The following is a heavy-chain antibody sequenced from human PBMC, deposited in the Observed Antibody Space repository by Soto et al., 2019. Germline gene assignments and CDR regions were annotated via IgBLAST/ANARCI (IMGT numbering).Heavy chain of an antibody. V-gene: IGHV3-30*18. D-gene: IGHD1-1*01. CDR2: ISYDGSNK. CDR3: AKERGTTGPN. J-gene: IGHJ4*02. Sequence: GGSLRLSCAASGFTFSSYGMHWVRQAPGKGLEWVAVISYDGSNKYYADSVKGRFTISRDNSKNTLYLQMNSLRAEDTAVYYCAKERGTTGPNWGQGTLVTVSS. CDR1: GFTFSSYG.